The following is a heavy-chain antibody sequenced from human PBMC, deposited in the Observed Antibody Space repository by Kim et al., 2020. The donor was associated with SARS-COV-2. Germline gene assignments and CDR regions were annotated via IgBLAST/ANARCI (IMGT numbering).Heavy chain of an antibody. D-gene: IGHD6-6*01. CDR1: GFTFNNYV. V-gene: IGHV3-23*01. J-gene: IGHJ4*02. Sequence: GGSLRLSCAASGFTFNNYVMSWVRQAPGKGLEWVSAINDNSGSTYYADSVKGRFIISRDNSKSTLYLQMNSLRAEDTAVYYCVKGSSSSRPYYFDYWGQGTLVTVSS. CDR2: INDNSGST. CDR3: VKGSSSSRPYYFDY.